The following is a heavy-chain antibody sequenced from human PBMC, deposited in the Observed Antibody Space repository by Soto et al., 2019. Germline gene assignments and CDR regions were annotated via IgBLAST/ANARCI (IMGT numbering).Heavy chain of an antibody. CDR3: AKAGFSSSWSPTYFDY. Sequence: GGSLRLSCAASGFTFTSYAMNWVRLAPGKGLEWVSAISGTGYNTYYADSVKGRFTISRDNTKNTLYLRMNSLRAEDTAVYYCAKAGFSSSWSPTYFDYWGQGTLVTVSS. V-gene: IGHV3-23*01. D-gene: IGHD6-13*01. J-gene: IGHJ4*02. CDR2: ISGTGYNT. CDR1: GFTFTSYA.